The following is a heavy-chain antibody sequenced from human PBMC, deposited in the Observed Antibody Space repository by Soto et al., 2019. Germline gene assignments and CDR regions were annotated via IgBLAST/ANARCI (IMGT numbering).Heavy chain of an antibody. J-gene: IGHJ4*02. Sequence: ASVKVSCKASGYTFTIYDINCVLQSTLQWLDWMGCMNPNSGNTGYAQKFQGRVTMTRNTSISTAYMELSSLRSEDTAVYYCARGPRACSGGSCHYYFDYWGQGTLVTVSS. V-gene: IGHV1-8*01. CDR2: MNPNSGNT. CDR1: GYTFTIYD. CDR3: ARGPRACSGGSCHYYFDY. D-gene: IGHD2-15*01.